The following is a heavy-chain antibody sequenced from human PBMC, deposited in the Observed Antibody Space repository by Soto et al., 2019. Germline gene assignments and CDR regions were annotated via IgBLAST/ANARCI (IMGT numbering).Heavy chain of an antibody. Sequence: EVQLLESGGGLVQPGGSLRLSCAASGFTFSSYAMSWVRQAPGKGLEWALGISGSGGSTYYADSVKGRFTISRDNSKNTLYLQLNSLRAEDTAVYYCAKRHFTPLGYWGQGTLVTVSS. CDR3: AKRHFTPLGY. J-gene: IGHJ4*02. V-gene: IGHV3-23*01. CDR2: ISGSGGST. D-gene: IGHD3-3*02. CDR1: GFTFSSYA.